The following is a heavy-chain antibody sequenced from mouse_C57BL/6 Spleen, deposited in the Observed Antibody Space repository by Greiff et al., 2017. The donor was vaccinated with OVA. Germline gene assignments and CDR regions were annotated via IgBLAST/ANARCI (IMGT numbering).Heavy chain of an antibody. CDR2: IRSKSSNYAT. CDR3: VRDPSYYYGSSYGYFDV. J-gene: IGHJ1*03. D-gene: IGHD1-1*01. Sequence: DVHLVESGGGLVQPKGSLKLSCAASGFTFNTYAMHWVRQAPGKGLEWVARIRSKSSNYATYYADSVKDRFTISRDDSQSMLYLQMNNLKTEDTAMYYCVRDPSYYYGSSYGYFDVWGTGTTVTVSS. CDR1: GFTFNTYA. V-gene: IGHV10-3*01.